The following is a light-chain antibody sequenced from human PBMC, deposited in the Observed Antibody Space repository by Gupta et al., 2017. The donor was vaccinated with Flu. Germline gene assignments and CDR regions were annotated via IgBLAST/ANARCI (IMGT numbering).Light chain of an antibody. V-gene: IGKV1-27*01. CDR1: QGISNY. J-gene: IGKJ1*01. CDR2: AES. Sequence: DIHMTQSPSSLSASVGDRVTITCRASQGISNYLAWYKQKPEKVPKLLIYAESNWQAGVPSRFSGCGSGKDLTLTSSSRQQEDVATYYCHKNNSHPPGTFGQGTKVEIK. CDR3: HKNNSHPPGT.